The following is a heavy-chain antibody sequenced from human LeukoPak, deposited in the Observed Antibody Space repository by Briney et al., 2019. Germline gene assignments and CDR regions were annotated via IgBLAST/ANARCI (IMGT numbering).Heavy chain of an antibody. Sequence: GGSLRLSCSASGFTFSFYAMGCVRQAPGKGLEYVSAISSNGGNTYYADSVKGRFTISRDNSKNTLYLQMNSLRADDTAVYYCVKGFPHYYDSSGFGAFDVWGQGTIVTVSS. D-gene: IGHD3-22*01. V-gene: IGHV3-64D*09. J-gene: IGHJ3*01. CDR2: ISSNGGNT. CDR3: VKGFPHYYDSSGFGAFDV. CDR1: GFTFSFYA.